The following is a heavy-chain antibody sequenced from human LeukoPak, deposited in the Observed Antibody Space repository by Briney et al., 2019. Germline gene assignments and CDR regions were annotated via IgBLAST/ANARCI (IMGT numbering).Heavy chain of an antibody. Sequence: GGSLRLSCAASGFTFSSYAMHWVRQAPGKGLEYVSAISSNGGSSYYANSVKGRFTISRDNSKNTLYLQMGSLRAEDMAVYYCARVSWAGITMIVEGALDYWGQGTLVTVSS. J-gene: IGHJ4*02. CDR2: ISSNGGSS. D-gene: IGHD3-22*01. CDR3: ARVSWAGITMIVEGALDY. CDR1: GFTFSSYA. V-gene: IGHV3-64*01.